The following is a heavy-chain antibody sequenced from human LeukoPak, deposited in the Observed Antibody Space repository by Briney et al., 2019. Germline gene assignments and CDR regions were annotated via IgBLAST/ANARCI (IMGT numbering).Heavy chain of an antibody. CDR3: ARDRWYYYDSCGYTYFDY. V-gene: IGHV4-4*07. D-gene: IGHD3-22*01. J-gene: IGHJ4*02. CDR1: GGSISSYY. CDR2: IYTSGST. Sequence: PSETLSLTCTVSGGSISSYYWSWIRQPAGKGLEWIGRIYTSGSTNYNPSLKSQVTMSVDTSKNQFSLKLSSVTAADTAVYYCARDRWYYYDSCGYTYFDYWGQGTLVTVSS.